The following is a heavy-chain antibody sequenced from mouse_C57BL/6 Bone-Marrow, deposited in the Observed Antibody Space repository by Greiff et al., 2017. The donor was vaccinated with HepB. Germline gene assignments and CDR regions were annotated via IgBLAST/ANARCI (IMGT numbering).Heavy chain of an antibody. D-gene: IGHD2-13*01. J-gene: IGHJ2*01. Sequence: VQLQQSGAELARPGASVKLSCKASGYTFTSYGISWVKQRTGQGLEWIGEIYPRSGNTYYNEKFKGKATLTADKSSSTAYMELRSLPSEDSSVYFCARTTPCFDYWGQGTTLTVSS. CDR3: ARTTPCFDY. CDR2: IYPRSGNT. V-gene: IGHV1-81*01. CDR1: GYTFTSYG.